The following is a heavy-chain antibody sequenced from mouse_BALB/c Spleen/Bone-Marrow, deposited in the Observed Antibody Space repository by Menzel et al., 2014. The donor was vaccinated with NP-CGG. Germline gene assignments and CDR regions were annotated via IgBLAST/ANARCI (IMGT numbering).Heavy chain of an antibody. CDR1: GYTFTSYV. D-gene: IGHD2-14*01. Sequence: EVQLQQSGPELVKHGAPVKMSCKVSGYTFTSYVMHWVKQKPGQGLEWIGYINPYNDGTKYNEKFKGKATLTSDKSSSTAHMELSSLTSEDSAVYYCAKGGNYRYDFDYWGQGTTLTVSS. CDR3: AKGGNYRYDFDY. V-gene: IGHV1-14*01. CDR2: INPYNDGT. J-gene: IGHJ2*01.